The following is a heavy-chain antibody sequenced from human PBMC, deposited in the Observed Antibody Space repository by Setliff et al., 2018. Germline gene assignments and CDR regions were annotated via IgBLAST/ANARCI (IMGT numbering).Heavy chain of an antibody. D-gene: IGHD3-22*01. Sequence: PSETLSLTCTVSGGSISDYSWSWIRQPPGKGLEWIGYIYHSGSTYYNPSLKSRVTISVDTSKNQFSLKLSSVTAADTAVYYCASLGPGDYYDSSGYSGVIDIWGQGTMVTVSS. CDR2: IYHSGST. V-gene: IGHV4-4*09. CDR3: ASLGPGDYYDSSGYSGVIDI. J-gene: IGHJ3*02. CDR1: GGSISDYS.